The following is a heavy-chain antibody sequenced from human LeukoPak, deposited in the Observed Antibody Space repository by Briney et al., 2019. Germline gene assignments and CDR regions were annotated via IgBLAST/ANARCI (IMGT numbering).Heavy chain of an antibody. Sequence: ASVKVSCKASGYTFTSYGISWVRQAPGQGLEWMGWISDYNGNTKFARKVEGGVTMTTDTSTSTAYMDLRTLRSDDTAVYYCARDQAATNTQVRFCLDWGQGTLVTVSS. J-gene: IGHJ4*02. CDR1: GYTFTSYG. CDR2: ISDYNGNT. CDR3: ARDQAATNTQVRFCLD. V-gene: IGHV1-18*01. D-gene: IGHD3-9*01.